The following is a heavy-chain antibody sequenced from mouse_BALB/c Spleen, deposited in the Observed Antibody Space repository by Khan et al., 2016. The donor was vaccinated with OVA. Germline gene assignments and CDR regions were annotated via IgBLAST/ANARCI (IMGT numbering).Heavy chain of an antibody. J-gene: IGHJ3*01. V-gene: IGHV1S135*01. CDR1: GYSFTSYY. CDR2: IDPFSGGT. CDR3: TRHGYVAWFTY. D-gene: IGHD2-2*01. Sequence: EVQLVESGPELMKPGASVKISCKASGYSFTSYYIHWVMQSHGKSLEWIGYIDPFSGGTTYNQKFKGKATLTADKSSSTAYIHLSSLTSEDSAVYYCTRHGYVAWFTYWGQGTLVTVSA.